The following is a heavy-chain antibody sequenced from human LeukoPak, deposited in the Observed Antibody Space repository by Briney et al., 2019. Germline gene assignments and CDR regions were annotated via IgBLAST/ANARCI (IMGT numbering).Heavy chain of an antibody. CDR3: ARGGGRDIVVVPAAISRHYYFDY. Sequence: SETLSLTCTVSGGSISSGDYYWSWIRQPPGKGLEWIGYTYYSGSTYYNPSLKSRATISVDTSKNQFSLKLSSVTAADTAVYYCARGGGRDIVVVPAAISRHYYFDYWGQGTLVTVSS. CDR1: GGSISSGDYY. D-gene: IGHD2-2*02. CDR2: TYYSGST. V-gene: IGHV4-30-4*08. J-gene: IGHJ4*02.